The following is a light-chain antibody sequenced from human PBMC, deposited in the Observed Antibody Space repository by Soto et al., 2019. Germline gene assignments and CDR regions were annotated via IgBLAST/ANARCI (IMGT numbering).Light chain of an antibody. Sequence: QPVLTQSPSASASLGASVKFTCTLSSGHSSYAIAWHQQQPEKGPRYLMKLNSDGSHSKGDGIPDRFSGSSFGAERYLTISSLQSEDEGDYYCQTWGTGIRVFGGGTKLTVL. CDR1: SGHSSYA. J-gene: IGLJ3*02. V-gene: IGLV4-69*01. CDR3: QTWGTGIRV. CDR2: LNSDGSH.